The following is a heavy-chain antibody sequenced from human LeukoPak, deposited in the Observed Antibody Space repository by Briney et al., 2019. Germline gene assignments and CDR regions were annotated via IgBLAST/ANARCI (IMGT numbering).Heavy chain of an antibody. V-gene: IGHV4-61*02. CDR3: AQMGIAARIDY. J-gene: IGHJ4*02. CDR2: IYTSGST. Sequence: SETLSLTCTVSGGFISSGSYYWRWIRQPAGKGLEWIGRIYTSGSTNYNPSLKSRVTISVDTSKNQFSLKLSSVTAADTAVNYCAQMGIAARIDYWGQGTLVTVSS. CDR1: GGFISSGSYY. D-gene: IGHD6-6*01.